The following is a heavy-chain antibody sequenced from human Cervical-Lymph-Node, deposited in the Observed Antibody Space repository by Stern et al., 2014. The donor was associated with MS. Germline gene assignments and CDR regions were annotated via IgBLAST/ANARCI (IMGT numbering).Heavy chain of an antibody. CDR1: GYKLSTDY. V-gene: IGHV1-46*01. Sequence: VQLVESGAEVKQPGASVNVSCKAAGYKLSTDYMHWGRKAPGKGLEWMGMINPSGGRSSYAQNFQGRVTLTRDTSTSTVYMELSSLTSEDTAVYYCARLRSGYDYGDYWGQGTLVTVPS. D-gene: IGHD5-12*01. CDR2: INPSGGRS. CDR3: ARLRSGYDYGDY. J-gene: IGHJ4*02.